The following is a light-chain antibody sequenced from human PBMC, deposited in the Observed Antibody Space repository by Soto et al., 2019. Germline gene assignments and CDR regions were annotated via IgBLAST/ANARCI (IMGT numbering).Light chain of an antibody. Sequence: EIVMTQSPATLSVSPGERVTLSCRASQSVSSNLAWYQQKPGQAPRLLIYGASTRATGIPGRFSGSGSGTEFTLTISSLQSEDFAVYYCQQYNNWPPRYTFGQGTKLEIK. CDR3: QQYNNWPPRYT. CDR2: GAS. V-gene: IGKV3-15*01. CDR1: QSVSSN. J-gene: IGKJ2*01.